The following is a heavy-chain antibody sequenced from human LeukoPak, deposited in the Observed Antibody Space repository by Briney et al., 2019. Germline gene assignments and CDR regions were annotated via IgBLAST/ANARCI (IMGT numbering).Heavy chain of an antibody. J-gene: IGHJ4*02. D-gene: IGHD3-10*01. Sequence: EASVKVSRTISGYPLTELSMHWVRQAPGKGLEWMGGLDPEHAKPIYAPTLQGRLIMTDDTSTDTTFMELSSLTSEDTAIYYCVTSPLFFGELLSDYWGQGTLVTVSS. CDR3: VTSPLFFGELLSDY. V-gene: IGHV1-24*01. CDR2: LDPEHAKP. CDR1: GYPLTELS.